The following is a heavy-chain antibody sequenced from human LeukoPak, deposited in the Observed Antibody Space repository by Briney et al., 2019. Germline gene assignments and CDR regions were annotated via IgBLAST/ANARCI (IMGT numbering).Heavy chain of an antibody. V-gene: IGHV5-51*01. CDR1: GYSFSIYW. Sequence: GESLKISCKGSGYSFSIYWIAWVRQMPGKGLEWMGIIYPGDSDTRYSPSFQGQVTISADQSISTAYLQWSSLKASDTAMFYCARRQLYGDHTGDAFDIWGQGTMVTVSS. CDR3: ARRQLYGDHTGDAFDI. D-gene: IGHD4-17*01. CDR2: IYPGDSDT. J-gene: IGHJ3*02.